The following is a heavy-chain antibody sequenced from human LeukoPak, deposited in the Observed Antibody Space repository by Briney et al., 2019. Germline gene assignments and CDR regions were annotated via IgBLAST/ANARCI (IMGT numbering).Heavy chain of an antibody. D-gene: IGHD3-16*02. Sequence: SETLSLTCTVSGYSISSGYYRGWIRQSPGKGLEWIGEIYHGGSTNYNPSLKSRVTISVDKSKNQFSLKVNSVTAADTAVYYCARMLTSRAPPHYVSGSSRKGYFDYWGQGTLVTVSS. V-gene: IGHV4-38-2*02. CDR1: GYSISSGYY. J-gene: IGHJ4*02. CDR2: IYHGGST. CDR3: ARMLTSRAPPHYVSGSSRKGYFDY.